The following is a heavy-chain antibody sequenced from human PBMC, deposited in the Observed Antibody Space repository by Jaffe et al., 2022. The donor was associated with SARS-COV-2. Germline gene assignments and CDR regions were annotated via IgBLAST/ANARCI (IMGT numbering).Heavy chain of an antibody. D-gene: IGHD3-22*01. V-gene: IGHV4-59*01. CDR1: GGSISSYY. CDR2: IYYSGST. CDR3: ARETYYYDSSGYYGYSGFDY. Sequence: QVQLQESGPGLVKPSETLSLTCTVSGGSISSYYWSWIRQPPGKGLEWIGYIYYSGSTNYNPSLKSRVTISVDTSKNQFSLKLSSVTAADTAVYYCARETYYYDSSGYYGYSGFDYWGQGTLVTVSS. J-gene: IGHJ4*02.